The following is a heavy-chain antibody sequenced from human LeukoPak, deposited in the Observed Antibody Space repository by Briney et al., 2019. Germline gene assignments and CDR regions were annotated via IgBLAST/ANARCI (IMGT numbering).Heavy chain of an antibody. Sequence: GGSLRLSCAASGFTFSSYTMNWVRQAPGKGLEWVSSISSSSAYIYYADSLKGRFTISRDNAKNSLYLQMNSLRAEDTAVYYCARDDSITMIVVDLDYWGQGTLVTVSS. CDR1: GFTFSSYT. J-gene: IGHJ4*02. D-gene: IGHD3-22*01. CDR3: ARDDSITMIVVDLDY. CDR2: ISSSSAYI. V-gene: IGHV3-21*01.